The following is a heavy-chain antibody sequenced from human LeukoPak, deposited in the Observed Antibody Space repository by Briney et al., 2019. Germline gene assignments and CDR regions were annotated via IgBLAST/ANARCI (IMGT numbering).Heavy chain of an antibody. CDR3: ARAYANYYDSSYYFDY. CDR1: GGSISSSSYY. D-gene: IGHD3-22*01. V-gene: IGHV4-39*07. CDR2: IYYSGST. Sequence: PSETLSLTCTVSGGSISSSSYYWGWIRQPPGKGLEWIGSIYYSGSTYYNPSLKSRVTISVDTSKNQFSLKLSSVTAADTAVYYCARAYANYYDSSYYFDYWGQGTLVTVSS. J-gene: IGHJ4*02.